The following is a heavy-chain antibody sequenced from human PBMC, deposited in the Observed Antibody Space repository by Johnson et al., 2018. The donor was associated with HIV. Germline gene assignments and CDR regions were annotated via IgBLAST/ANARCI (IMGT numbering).Heavy chain of an antibody. CDR3: ARDWAACSGGSCRGNAFDI. CDR1: GFTVSSNY. CDR2: IYSGGGT. J-gene: IGHJ3*02. V-gene: IGHV3-66*01. D-gene: IGHD2-15*01. Sequence: VQLVESGGGLVQPGGSLRLSCAASGFTVSSNYMSWVRQAPGKGLEWVSVIYSGGGTYYADSVKGRFTISRDNPKNTLYLQMNSLRAEDTAVYYCARDWAACSGGSCRGNAFDIWGQGTMVTVSS.